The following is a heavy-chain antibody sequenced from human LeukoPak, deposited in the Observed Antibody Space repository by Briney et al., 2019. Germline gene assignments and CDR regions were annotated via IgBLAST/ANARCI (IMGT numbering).Heavy chain of an antibody. V-gene: IGHV4-34*01. CDR1: GGSFSGYY. CDR2: INHSGST. D-gene: IGHD2-2*01. CDR3: ARGSEEVVVVPAAENYFDY. Sequence: PSETLSLTCAVYGGSFSGYYWSWIRQPPGKGLEWIGEINHSGSTNYNPSLKSRVTISVDTSKNQFSLKLSSVTAADTAVYYSARGSEEVVVVPAAENYFDYWGQGTLVTVSS. J-gene: IGHJ4*02.